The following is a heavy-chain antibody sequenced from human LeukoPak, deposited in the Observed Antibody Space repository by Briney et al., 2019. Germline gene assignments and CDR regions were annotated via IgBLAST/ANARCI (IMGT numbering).Heavy chain of an antibody. J-gene: IGHJ4*02. V-gene: IGHV1-18*01. CDR3: ARVVTIFGVVIHGHFDY. CDR2: ISAYNGNT. Sequence: SVKVSCKASGYTFTSYGISWVRQTPGQGLEWMGWISAYNGNTNYAQKLQGRVTMTTDTSTSTAYMELRSLRSDDTAVYYCARVVTIFGVVIHGHFDYWGQGTLVTVSS. CDR1: GYTFTSYG. D-gene: IGHD3-3*01.